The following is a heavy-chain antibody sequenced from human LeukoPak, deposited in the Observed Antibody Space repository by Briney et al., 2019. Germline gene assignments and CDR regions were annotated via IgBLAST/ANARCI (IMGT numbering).Heavy chain of an antibody. J-gene: IGHJ4*02. D-gene: IGHD5-12*01. CDR1: GGSISSGSYY. CDR2: IYTSGST. Sequence: SETLSLTCTVSGGSISSGSYYWSWIRQPAGKGLERIGRIYTSGSTNYNPSLKSRVTISVDTSKNQFSLKLSSVTAADTAVYYCARGYALGPYYFDYWGQGTLVTVSS. CDR3: ARGYALGPYYFDY. V-gene: IGHV4-61*02.